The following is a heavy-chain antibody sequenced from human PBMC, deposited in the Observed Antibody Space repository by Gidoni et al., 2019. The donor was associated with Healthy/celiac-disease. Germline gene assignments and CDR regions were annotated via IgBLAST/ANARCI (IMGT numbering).Heavy chain of an antibody. Sequence: EVQLLESGGGLVQPGGSLRLSCAASGFTFSSYAMSWVRQAPGKGLEWVSAISGSGGSTYYADSVKGRFTISRDNSKNTLYLQMNSLRAEDTAVYYCAKDFCSSTSCHNDHYYMDVWGKGTTVTVSS. CDR3: AKDFCSSTSCHNDHYYMDV. D-gene: IGHD2-2*02. J-gene: IGHJ6*03. CDR2: ISGSGGST. V-gene: IGHV3-23*01. CDR1: GFTFSSYA.